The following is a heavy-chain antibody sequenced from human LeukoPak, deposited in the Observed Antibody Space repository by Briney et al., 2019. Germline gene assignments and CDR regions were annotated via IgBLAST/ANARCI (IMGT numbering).Heavy chain of an antibody. D-gene: IGHD3-10*01. V-gene: IGHV3-73*01. CDR3: TGEAGSGIDY. CDR2: IRSKANSYAT. Sequence: GGSLKLSCAASGFTFSGSAMLWVRQASGKGLEGVGRIRSKANSYATAYAASVKGRFTISRDDSKTTAYLQMNSLKSEDTAVYYCTGEAGSGIDYWGQGTLVTVSS. J-gene: IGHJ4*02. CDR1: GFTFSGSA.